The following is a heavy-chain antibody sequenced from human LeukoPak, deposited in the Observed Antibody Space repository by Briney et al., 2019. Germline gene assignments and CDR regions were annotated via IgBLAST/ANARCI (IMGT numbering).Heavy chain of an antibody. CDR3: ATKHDY. CDR2: IISGGSTI. Sequence: GGSLRVSCAASGFTFSTYEMNWVRQAPGKGLEWVSHIISGGSTIYYADSVKGRFTISRDNAKNSLYLKMNSLTAEDTAVYYCATKHDYWGQGTLVTVSS. J-gene: IGHJ4*02. CDR1: GFTFSTYE. V-gene: IGHV3-48*03.